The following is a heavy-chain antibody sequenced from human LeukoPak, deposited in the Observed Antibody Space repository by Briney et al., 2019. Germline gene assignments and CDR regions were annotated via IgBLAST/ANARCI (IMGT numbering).Heavy chain of an antibody. CDR3: ARGTTVVTPVFDY. V-gene: IGHV3-74*01. CDR1: GFTSSSYW. J-gene: IGHJ4*02. D-gene: IGHD4-23*01. Sequence: GGSLRLSWAAAGFTSSSYWMHWVRHAPGKGLGWVSRINSVGSSTSYADSVKGRFTISGDNAKNTLYLQMNGLRAEDTAVYYCARGTTVVTPVFDYWGQGTLVIVSA. CDR2: INSVGSST.